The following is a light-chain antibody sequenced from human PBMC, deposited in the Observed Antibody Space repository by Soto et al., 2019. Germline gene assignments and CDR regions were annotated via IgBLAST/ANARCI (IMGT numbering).Light chain of an antibody. Sequence: EIVLTQSPATLSLSPGERATLSCRASQSVSSYLAWYQQKPGQAPRLLMYDASNRATGIPARFSGSGSGTDFTLTISSLEPEDFAVYYCQQRSNWPTFGQGTRPEIK. CDR1: QSVSSY. CDR2: DAS. V-gene: IGKV3-11*01. CDR3: QQRSNWPT. J-gene: IGKJ5*01.